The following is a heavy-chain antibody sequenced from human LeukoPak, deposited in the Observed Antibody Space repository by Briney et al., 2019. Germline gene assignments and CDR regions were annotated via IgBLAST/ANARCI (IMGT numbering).Heavy chain of an antibody. V-gene: IGHV3-23*01. J-gene: IGHJ4*02. CDR2: ISSNGAST. D-gene: IGHD6-13*01. CDR1: GFTFSSYA. CDR3: AKRGSVGTLGHFDY. Sequence: SGGSLRLSCAASGFTFSSYAMSWVRLAPGKGLEWVSGISSNGASTYYVDSVKGRFTISRDNSKNTLFLQMNSLRAEDTAVYYCAKRGSVGTLGHFDYWGQGTLVTVSS.